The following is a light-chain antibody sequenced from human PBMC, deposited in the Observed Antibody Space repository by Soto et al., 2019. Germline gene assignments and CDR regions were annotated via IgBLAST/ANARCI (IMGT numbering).Light chain of an antibody. Sequence: EIVVTQSPATLSLSPGERATLSCRVSQNVGTYLGWYQQKPGQAPRLLIYEASNRATGIPARFSGSGSRTDVTLNISSLEYEEFAVYYCQQCRRWPEFTFGHGTKVYMK. J-gene: IGKJ3*01. CDR2: EAS. CDR3: QQCRRWPEFT. V-gene: IGKV3-11*01. CDR1: QNVGTY.